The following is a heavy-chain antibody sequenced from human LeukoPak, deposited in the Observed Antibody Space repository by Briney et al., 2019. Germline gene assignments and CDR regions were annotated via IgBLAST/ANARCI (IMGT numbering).Heavy chain of an antibody. CDR3: ARVGDYYDSNFDY. V-gene: IGHV1-8*01. CDR1: GYTFTSYD. J-gene: IGHJ4*02. Sequence: ASVKVSCKASGYTFTSYDINRVRQATGQGLEWMGWMNPNSGNTGYAQKFQGRVTMTRNTSISTAYMELSSLRSEDTAVYYCARVGDYYDSNFDYWGQGTLVTVSS. D-gene: IGHD3-22*01. CDR2: MNPNSGNT.